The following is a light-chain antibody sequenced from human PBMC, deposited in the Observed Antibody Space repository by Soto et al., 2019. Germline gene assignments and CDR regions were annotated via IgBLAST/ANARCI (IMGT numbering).Light chain of an antibody. J-gene: IGLJ2*01. CDR1: SGSIASNY. Sequence: NFMLTQPHSVSESPGKTGTISCTRSSGSIASNYVQWYQQRPGSAPTTVIYEDNQRPSGVPDRFSGSIDSSSNSASLTSSGLKTEDEADYYCQSYDSSNQGVFGGGTKLTVL. CDR3: QSYDSSNQGV. V-gene: IGLV6-57*04. CDR2: EDN.